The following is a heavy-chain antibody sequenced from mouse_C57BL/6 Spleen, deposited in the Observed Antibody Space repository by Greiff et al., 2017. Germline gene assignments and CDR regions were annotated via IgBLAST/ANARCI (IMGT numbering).Heavy chain of an antibody. CDR3: ARWGDSSGYDAD. CDR1: GYTFTSYW. J-gene: IGHJ3*01. V-gene: IGHV1-69*01. CDR2: IDTSDSYT. D-gene: IGHD3-2*02. Sequence: VQLQQPGAELVMPGASVKLSCKASGYTFTSYWMPWVKQRPGQGLEWIGEIDTSDSYTNYNQKFKGKSTLTVDKSSSTAYMQLSSLTSEDSAVYYCARWGDSSGYDADWGQGTLVTVSA.